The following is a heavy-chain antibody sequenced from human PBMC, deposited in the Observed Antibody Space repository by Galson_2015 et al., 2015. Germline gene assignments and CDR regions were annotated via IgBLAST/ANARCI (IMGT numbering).Heavy chain of an antibody. CDR2: INAGNGST. Sequence: SVKVSCKASGYTFTSYAMQWVRQAPGQRLEWMGWINAGNGSTKYSQKFQGRVTITRDTSASTAYMELSSLRSEDTAVYYCARGGLTLGYYYYGMDVWGQGTTVTVSS. CDR1: GYTFTSYA. D-gene: IGHD4/OR15-4a*01. V-gene: IGHV1-3*01. J-gene: IGHJ6*02. CDR3: ARGGLTLGYYYYGMDV.